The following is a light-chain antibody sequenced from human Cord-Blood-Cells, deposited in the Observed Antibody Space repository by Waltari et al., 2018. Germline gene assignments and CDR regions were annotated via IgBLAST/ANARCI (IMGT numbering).Light chain of an antibody. J-gene: IGKJ2*01. CDR2: WAS. CDR1: QSVLYRSNNKNH. V-gene: IGKV4-1*01. Sequence: DIVTTQSPDSLALSLGARATINCKSRQSVLYRSNNKNHLAWYQQKPGQTPKLLIYWASTRESGVPDRFSGSGSGTDFTLTIISLQAEDVAVYYCQQYYSTPFTFGQGTKLEIK. CDR3: QQYYSTPFT.